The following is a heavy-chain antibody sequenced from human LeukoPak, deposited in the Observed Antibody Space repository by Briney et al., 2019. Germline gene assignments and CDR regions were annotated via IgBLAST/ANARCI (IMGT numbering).Heavy chain of an antibody. Sequence: PGGSLRLSCAASGFTFNNYAMHWVRQAPGKGLEWVAVISYDGSNKYYADSVKGRFTTSRDNSKNTLYLQMNSLRPEDTAMYYCARRNHYDSKEIDYWGQGTLVTVSS. CDR2: ISYDGSNK. J-gene: IGHJ4*02. CDR1: GFTFNNYA. CDR3: ARRNHYDSKEIDY. D-gene: IGHD3-22*01. V-gene: IGHV3-30*04.